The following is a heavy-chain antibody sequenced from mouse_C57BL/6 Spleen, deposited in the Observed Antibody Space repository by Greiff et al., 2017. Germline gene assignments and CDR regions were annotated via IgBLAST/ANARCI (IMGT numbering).Heavy chain of an antibody. J-gene: IGHJ3*01. CDR2: IDPSDSYT. CDR1: GYTFTSYW. V-gene: IGHV1-69*01. CDR3: ARKVSSGFAY. Sequence: VQLQQPGAELVMPGASVKLSCKASGYTFTSYWMHWVKQRPGQGLEWIGEIDPSDSYTNYNQKFKGKSTLTVDKSSSTAYMQLSSLTSEDSAVYYCARKVSSGFAYWGQGTLVTVSA. D-gene: IGHD3-2*02.